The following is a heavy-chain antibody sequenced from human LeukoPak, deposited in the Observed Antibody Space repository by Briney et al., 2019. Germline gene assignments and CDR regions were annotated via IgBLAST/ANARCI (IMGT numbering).Heavy chain of an antibody. CDR2: ISSSGSTI. V-gene: IGHV3-48*03. Sequence: GGSLRLSCAASGFTFSSYEMNWVRQAPGKGLEWVSYISSSGSTIYYADSVKGRFIISRDNAKNSLYLQMNSLRAEDTAVYYCARAEYSSSWYGVNWFDPWGQGTLVTVSS. CDR1: GFTFSSYE. J-gene: IGHJ5*02. D-gene: IGHD6-13*01. CDR3: ARAEYSSSWYGVNWFDP.